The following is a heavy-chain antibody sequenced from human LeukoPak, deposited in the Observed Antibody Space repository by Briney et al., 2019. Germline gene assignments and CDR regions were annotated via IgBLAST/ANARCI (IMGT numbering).Heavy chain of an antibody. V-gene: IGHV4-4*02. Sequence: SETLSLTCGVSGGSISNTNWWSWVRQPPGQGLEWIGEISLTGLTYYNPSLKSRVTISVDTSKNQFSLELTSVTAADTAVYYCARGSLDFDYWGQGTLVTVSS. CDR3: ARGSLDFDY. CDR2: ISLTGLT. CDR1: GGSISNTNW. J-gene: IGHJ4*02.